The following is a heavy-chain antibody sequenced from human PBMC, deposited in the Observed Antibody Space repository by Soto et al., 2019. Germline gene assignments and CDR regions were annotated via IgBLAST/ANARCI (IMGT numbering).Heavy chain of an antibody. V-gene: IGHV4-34*01. CDR3: ARGKPGYSKDAFDI. J-gene: IGHJ3*02. CDR1: GGSFRGYY. Sequence: QVQLQQWGAGLLKPSETLSLTCAVYGGSFRGYYWSWIRQPPGKGLEWIEEINHSGSTNYNPSLKSRVTISVDTSKNQFSLKLSSVTAADTAVYYCARGKPGYSKDAFDIWGQGTMVTVSS. D-gene: IGHD4-4*01. CDR2: INHSGST.